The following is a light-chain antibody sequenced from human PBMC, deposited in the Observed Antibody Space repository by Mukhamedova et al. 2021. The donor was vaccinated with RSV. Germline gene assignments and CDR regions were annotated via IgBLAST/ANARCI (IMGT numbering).Light chain of an antibody. V-gene: IGLV2-14*01. CDR3: SSYTSSSTLVV. Sequence: SCTGTSSDVGGYNYVSWYQQHPGKAPKLMIYEVSNRPSGVSNRFSGSKSGNTASLTISGLQAEDEADYYCSSYTSSSTLVVFGG. CDR1: SSDVGGYNY. CDR2: EVS. J-gene: IGLJ2*01.